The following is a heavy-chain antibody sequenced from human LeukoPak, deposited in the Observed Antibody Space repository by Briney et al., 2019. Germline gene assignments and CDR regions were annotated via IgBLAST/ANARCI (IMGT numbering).Heavy chain of an antibody. Sequence: GGSLRLSCAASGFTVSSNYMSWVRQAPGKGLEWVANIKQDGSEKYYVDSVKGRFTISRDNAKNSLYLQMNSLRAEDTAVYYCARVLWQLATPDYWGQGTLVTVSS. CDR2: IKQDGSEK. CDR3: ARVLWQLATPDY. J-gene: IGHJ4*02. CDR1: GFTVSSNY. D-gene: IGHD6-6*01. V-gene: IGHV3-7*01.